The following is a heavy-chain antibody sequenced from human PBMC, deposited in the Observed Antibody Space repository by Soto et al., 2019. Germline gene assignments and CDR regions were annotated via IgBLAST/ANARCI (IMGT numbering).Heavy chain of an antibody. D-gene: IGHD6-19*01. CDR2: IYYDGAT. J-gene: IGHJ4*02. Sequence: QVQLQESGPGLVKPSETVSLTCSVSGGSVSPYYWTWVRRPPGKGLEWIAYIYYDGATKYNPSLESLATISLDMSNNPCSLRLTSGTAADTAVYYCSRGRHWLDYWGQGTLLTVSS. CDR1: GGSVSPYY. V-gene: IGHV4-59*02. CDR3: SRGRHWLDY.